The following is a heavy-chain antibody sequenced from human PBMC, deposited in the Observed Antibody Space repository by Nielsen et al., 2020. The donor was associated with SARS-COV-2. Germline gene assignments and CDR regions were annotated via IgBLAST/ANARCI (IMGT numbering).Heavy chain of an antibody. CDR2: IIPIFGTT. Sequence: SVKVSCKSFGGTFSSTYAITWVRQAPGQGLEWMGGIIPIFGTTNYAHNFQGRVTLTTDTSTTTGYMELRALRSDDTAVYYCARDALVMPSTMRFWGQGTLVTVSS. J-gene: IGHJ4*02. V-gene: IGHV1-69*05. D-gene: IGHD3-22*01. CDR3: ARDALVMPSTMRF. CDR1: GGTFSSTYA.